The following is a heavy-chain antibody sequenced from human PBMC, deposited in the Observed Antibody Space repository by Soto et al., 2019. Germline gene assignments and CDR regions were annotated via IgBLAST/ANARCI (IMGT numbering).Heavy chain of an antibody. D-gene: IGHD4-17*01. Sequence: QVQLVQSGAEVKKPGSSVKVSCKASGGSFSTYGISWVRQAPGQGLEWMGGFIPVFTTAKYAQKFQGRVSITADESTDTAYMELSSLISEDTAVYFCARDGVDVSRTTVRHGALDICGQGTVVTVSS. J-gene: IGHJ3*02. CDR3: ARDGVDVSRTTVRHGALDI. CDR2: FIPVFTTA. V-gene: IGHV1-69*01. CDR1: GGSFSTYG.